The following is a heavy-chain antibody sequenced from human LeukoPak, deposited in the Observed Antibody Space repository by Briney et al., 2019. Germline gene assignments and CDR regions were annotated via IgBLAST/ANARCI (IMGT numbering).Heavy chain of an antibody. V-gene: IGHV3-21*04. Sequence: GGSLRLSCAASGFAFSSYSMNWVRQAPGKGLEWVSSISSSSSYIYYADSVKGRFTISRDNAKNSLYLQMNSLRAEDTAVYYCAKGGYNYGYVDYWGQGTLVTVSS. CDR3: AKGGYNYGYVDY. D-gene: IGHD5-18*01. CDR2: ISSSSSYI. CDR1: GFAFSSYS. J-gene: IGHJ4*02.